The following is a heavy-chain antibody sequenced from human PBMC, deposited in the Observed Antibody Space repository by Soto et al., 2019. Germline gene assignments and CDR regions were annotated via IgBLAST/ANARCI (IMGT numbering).Heavy chain of an antibody. CDR3: ARDLYSNYSYYYGMDV. CDR1: GFTFSSYA. D-gene: IGHD4-4*01. J-gene: IGHJ6*02. CDR2: ISYDGSNK. V-gene: IGHV3-30-3*01. Sequence: QVQLVESGGGVVQPGRSLRLSCAASGFTFSSYAMHWVRQAPGKGLEWVAVISYDGSNKYYADSVKGRFTISRDNSKNTLYLQMISLRAEDTAVYYCARDLYSNYSYYYGMDVWGQGTTVTVSS.